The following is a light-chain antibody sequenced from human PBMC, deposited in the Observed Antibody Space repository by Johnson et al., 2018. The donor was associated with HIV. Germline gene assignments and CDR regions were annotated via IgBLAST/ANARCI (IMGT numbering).Light chain of an antibody. CDR2: DNN. V-gene: IGLV1-51*01. CDR1: SSNIGNNY. CDR3: GTWDSSLSAV. J-gene: IGLJ1*01. Sequence: QSALTQPPSVSAAPGQKVTISCSGSSSNIGNNYVSWYQQLPGTAPKLLIYDNNKRPSGIPDRFSGSKSGPSATLGITGLQTGDEADYYCGTWDSSLSAVFGTGTKVTVL.